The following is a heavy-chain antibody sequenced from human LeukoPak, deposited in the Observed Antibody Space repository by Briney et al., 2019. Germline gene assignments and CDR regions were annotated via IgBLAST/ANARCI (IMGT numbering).Heavy chain of an antibody. CDR2: IWYDGSNK. V-gene: IGHV3-33*01. D-gene: IGHD6-13*01. CDR1: GFTFSSYG. CDR3: ARGYSSSWYPYGDAFDS. Sequence: GGSLRLSCAASGFTFSSYGMHWVRQAPGKGLEWVAVIWYDGSNKYYADSVKGRFTISRDNSKNTLYLQMNSLRAEDTAVYYCARGYSSSWYPYGDAFDSWGQGTRVTVSS. J-gene: IGHJ3*02.